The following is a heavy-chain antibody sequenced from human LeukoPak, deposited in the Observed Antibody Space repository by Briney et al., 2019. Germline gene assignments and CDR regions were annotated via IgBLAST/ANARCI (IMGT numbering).Heavy chain of an antibody. Sequence: GGSLRLSCAASGFTYSHYGMHWVRQAPGKGLEWVAVIWSDGTEKYYGDAVKGRFTIPRGNSRNTLYLQMNSLRGEDTAVYYCAKDAQRGFDYSNSLQYWGQGTLVTVSS. J-gene: IGHJ4*02. CDR3: AKDAQRGFDYSNSLQY. V-gene: IGHV3-33*06. D-gene: IGHD4-11*01. CDR1: GFTYSHYG. CDR2: IWSDGTEK.